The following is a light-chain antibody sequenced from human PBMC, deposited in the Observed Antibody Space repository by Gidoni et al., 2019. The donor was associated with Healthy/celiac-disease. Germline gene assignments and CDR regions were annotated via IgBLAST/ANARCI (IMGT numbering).Light chain of an antibody. V-gene: IGKV1-39*01. Sequence: DIHRTQSPSSLSASVGDRVTITCRASQSISSYLNWYQQKPGKAPKLLIYAASSLQSGVPSRFSGSGSGTDFTLTISSLQPEDFATYYCQQRYSTPFTFGGGTKVEIK. J-gene: IGKJ4*01. CDR2: AAS. CDR1: QSISSY. CDR3: QQRYSTPFT.